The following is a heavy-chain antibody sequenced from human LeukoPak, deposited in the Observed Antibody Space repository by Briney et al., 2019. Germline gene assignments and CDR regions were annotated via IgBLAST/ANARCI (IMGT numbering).Heavy chain of an antibody. V-gene: IGHV1-2*02. CDR2: INPNSGGT. D-gene: IGHD2-21*02. CDR1: GYTFTGYY. Sequence: ASVKVSCKASGYTFTGYYMHWVRQAPGQGLEWMGWINPNSGGTNYAQKFQGRVTMTRDTPISTAYMELSRLRSGDTAVYYCAGVGDFMYYFDYWGQGTLVTVSS. CDR3: AGVGDFMYYFDY. J-gene: IGHJ4*02.